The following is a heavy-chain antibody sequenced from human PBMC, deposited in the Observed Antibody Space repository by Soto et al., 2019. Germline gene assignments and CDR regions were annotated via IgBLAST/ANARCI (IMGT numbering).Heavy chain of an antibody. CDR3: TRPIVADYYFDY. V-gene: IGHV3-49*03. J-gene: IGHJ4*02. CDR1: GFPFDDYA. D-gene: IGHD5-12*01. CDR2: IRSKIFAGTT. Sequence: PGGSLRLSCRTSGFPFDDYAINWFRQAPGKGLEWVGFIRSKIFAGTTEYAASVQGRFTVSRDDSKSIAYLQMNSLKTEDTAVYFCTRPIVADYYFDYWGQGTLVTVSS.